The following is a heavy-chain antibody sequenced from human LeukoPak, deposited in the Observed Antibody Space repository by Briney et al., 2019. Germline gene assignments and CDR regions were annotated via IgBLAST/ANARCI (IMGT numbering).Heavy chain of an antibody. D-gene: IGHD1-26*01. Sequence: GGSLRLSCAASGFTFSSYGMHWVRQAPGKGLEWVAFIRYDGSNKYYTDSVKGRFTISRDNSKNTLYLQMNSLRPEDTAVYYCANQGGSLTEVGYYMDVWGKGTTVTVSS. CDR1: GFTFSSYG. CDR2: IRYDGSNK. CDR3: ANQGGSLTEVGYYMDV. V-gene: IGHV3-30*02. J-gene: IGHJ6*03.